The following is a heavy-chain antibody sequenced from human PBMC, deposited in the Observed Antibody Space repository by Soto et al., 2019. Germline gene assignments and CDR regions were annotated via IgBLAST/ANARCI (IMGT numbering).Heavy chain of an antibody. CDR3: ARVRGGVDY. J-gene: IGHJ4*02. V-gene: IGHV4-34*01. CDR2: INHSGST. Sequence: SETLSLTCAVYGGSFSGYYWSWIRQPPGKGLEWIGEINHSGSTNYNPSLKSRVTISVDTSKNQFSLKLSSVTAADTAVYYCARVRGGVDYWGQGTLVTVSS. CDR1: GGSFSGYY. D-gene: IGHD2-21*01.